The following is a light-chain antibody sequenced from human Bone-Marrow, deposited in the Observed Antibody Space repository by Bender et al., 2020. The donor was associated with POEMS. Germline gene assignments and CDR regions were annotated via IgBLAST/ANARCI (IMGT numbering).Light chain of an antibody. V-gene: IGLV3-21*02. CDR1: NIGGES. Sequence: SYVLSQPPSVSVAPGQTARITCAGSNIGGESVHWYQHKPGQAPVVVVYDDSDRPSGIPERFSGSNSGNTATLTISRVEAEDEADYYCQVWDSISNHYVFGTGTKVTVL. J-gene: IGLJ1*01. CDR3: QVWDSISNHYV. CDR2: DDS.